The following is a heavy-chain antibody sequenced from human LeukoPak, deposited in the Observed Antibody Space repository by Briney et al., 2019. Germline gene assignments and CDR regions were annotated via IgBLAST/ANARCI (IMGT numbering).Heavy chain of an antibody. J-gene: IGHJ4*02. CDR3: ASRHYYDSSGYNRHGKYYFDD. CDR2: VNHSGST. CDR1: DGSFSGYY. V-gene: IGHV4-34*01. D-gene: IGHD3-22*01. Sequence: PSETLSLTCAVYDGSFSGYYCSWILQPPPRGLEELGGVNHSGSTNYNHPLHSRVTISVDTSKKQFSLKLRSVTAAETAAYYCASRHYYDSSGYNRHGKYYFDDWGQGTLVTASS.